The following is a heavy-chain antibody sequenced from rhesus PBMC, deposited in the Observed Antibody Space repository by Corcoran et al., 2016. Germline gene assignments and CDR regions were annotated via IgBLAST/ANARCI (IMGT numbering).Heavy chain of an antibody. CDR2: IYWDDDK. CDR1: GFSLSTSGMG. Sequence: QVTLKESGPALVKPTQTLTPTCTFSGFSLSTSGMGVGWIRQPPGKALEWLASIYWDDDKYYRTSLKSRLTISKDTSKNQVVLTMTNMDPVDTATYYCARVYCSSTYCSSYYFDYWGQGVLVTVSS. CDR3: ARVYCSSTYCSSYYFDY. J-gene: IGHJ4*01. V-gene: IGHV2S1*01. D-gene: IGHD2-15*01.